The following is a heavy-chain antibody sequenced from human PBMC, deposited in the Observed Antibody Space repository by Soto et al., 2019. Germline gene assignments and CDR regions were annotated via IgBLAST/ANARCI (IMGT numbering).Heavy chain of an antibody. CDR1: GGSISSGDYY. Sequence: SETLSLTCTVSGGSISSGDYYWSWIRQPPGKGLEWIGYIYYSGSTYYNPSLKSRVTISVDTSKNQFSLKLSSVTAADTAVYYCARDRLYCSGGSCSTNMDVWGQGTTVTSP. V-gene: IGHV4-30-4*01. J-gene: IGHJ6*02. CDR3: ARDRLYCSGGSCSTNMDV. CDR2: IYYSGST. D-gene: IGHD2-15*01.